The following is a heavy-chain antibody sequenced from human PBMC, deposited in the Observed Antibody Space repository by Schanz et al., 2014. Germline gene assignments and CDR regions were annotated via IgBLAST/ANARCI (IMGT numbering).Heavy chain of an antibody. CDR3: AKWEDIVPEPEPMRGWFDS. V-gene: IGHV3-23*01. CDR2: ISARGEVS. CDR1: GFTFSTYA. D-gene: IGHD2-8*01. Sequence: EVKLLESGGHLVQPGGSLRLSCSASGFTFSTYAMTWVRQAPGKGLEWVSVISARGEVSKYSDSVKGRFIVSRDNSRATLFLQMDSLRAADTAFYYCAKWEDIVPEPEPMRGWFDSWGQGILVTVSS. J-gene: IGHJ5*01.